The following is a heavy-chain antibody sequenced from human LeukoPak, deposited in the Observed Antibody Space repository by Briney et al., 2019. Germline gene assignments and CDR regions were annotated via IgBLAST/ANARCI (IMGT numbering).Heavy chain of an antibody. J-gene: IGHJ4*02. CDR2: IYYSGST. CDR3: ARRVVGGFDY. Sequence: SETLSLTCTVSGGSISSYYSSWIRQPPGKGLEWIGYIYYSGSTNYNPSLKSRVTISVDTSKNQFSLKLSSVTAADTAVYYCARRVVGGFDYWGQGTLVTVSS. V-gene: IGHV4-59*01. CDR1: GGSISSYY. D-gene: IGHD2-15*01.